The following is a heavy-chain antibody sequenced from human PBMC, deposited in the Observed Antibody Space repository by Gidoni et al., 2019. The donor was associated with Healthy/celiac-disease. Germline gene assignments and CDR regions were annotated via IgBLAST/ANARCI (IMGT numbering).Heavy chain of an antibody. CDR3: AKDRSRLGGGFDY. V-gene: IGHV3-23*01. Sequence: EVQLLESGGGLVQPGGSLRLSCAASGFTFSSYAMSGVRQAPGRGLGWVSASSGSGGRTYYADSVKGRFTISRDNSKNTLYLQMNSLRAEDTAVYYCAKDRSRLGGGFDYWGQGTLVTVSS. CDR1: GFTFSSYA. CDR2: SSGSGGRT. J-gene: IGHJ4*02. D-gene: IGHD1-26*01.